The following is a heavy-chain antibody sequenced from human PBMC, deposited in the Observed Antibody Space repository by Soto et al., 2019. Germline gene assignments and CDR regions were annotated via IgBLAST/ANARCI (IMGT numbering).Heavy chain of an antibody. V-gene: IGHV4-59*01. CDR2: IYYSGST. CDR1: GVSISGFY. J-gene: IGHJ4*02. D-gene: IGHD3-3*01. CDR3: ARGHLWLED. Sequence: QVQLQGSGPGLVRPSETLSLTCAVSGVSISGFYWSWIRQPPGKGLEYIGDIYYSGSTYYNPSLTSRVTVSLDSSKIQFSLKLTSVTAADTAIYYCARGHLWLEDWGQGTLVTVSS.